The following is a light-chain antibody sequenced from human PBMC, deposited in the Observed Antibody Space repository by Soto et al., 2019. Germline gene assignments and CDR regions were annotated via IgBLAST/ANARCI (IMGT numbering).Light chain of an antibody. CDR1: SSDVGSYDL. Sequence: QSALSQPASVSGSPGQSITISCTGTSSDVGSYDLVSWYQHHPGRVPKLMVYEGTKRPSGVSDRFSGSKSGNTASLTISGLQAADEADYYCYSYAGDSLYVFGTGTKLTVL. CDR3: YSYAGDSLYV. CDR2: EGT. V-gene: IGLV2-23*01. J-gene: IGLJ1*01.